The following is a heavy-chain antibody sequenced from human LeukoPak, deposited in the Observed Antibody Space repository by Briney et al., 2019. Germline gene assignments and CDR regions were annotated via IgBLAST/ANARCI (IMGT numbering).Heavy chain of an antibody. CDR2: IYTSGST. V-gene: IGHV4-4*09. CDR3: ARVFYSGYDSLDY. Sequence: PSETLSPTCTVSGGSISSYYWSWIRQPPGKGLEWIGYIYTSGSTNYNPSLKSRVTISVDTSKNQFSLKLSSVTAADTAVYYCARVFYSGYDSLDYWGQGTLVTVSS. D-gene: IGHD5-12*01. CDR1: GGSISSYY. J-gene: IGHJ4*02.